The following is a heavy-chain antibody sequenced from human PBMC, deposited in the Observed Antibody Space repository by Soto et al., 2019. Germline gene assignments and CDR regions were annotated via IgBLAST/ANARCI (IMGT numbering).Heavy chain of an antibody. CDR1: GGTFSTYG. J-gene: IGHJ4*02. CDR3: ATAGFRSTAIQQFEH. V-gene: IGHV1-69*01. D-gene: IGHD2-15*01. CDR2: ISPVFAST. Sequence: QVHLVQAGAEVKKPASSVKVSCQASGGTFSTYGITWVRQAPGHGLEWMGAISPVFASTSSAQLFRGRLSITADEVSSTAYMELSGLTAEDTAIYDCATAGFRSTAIQQFEHGGQGTLVTVS.